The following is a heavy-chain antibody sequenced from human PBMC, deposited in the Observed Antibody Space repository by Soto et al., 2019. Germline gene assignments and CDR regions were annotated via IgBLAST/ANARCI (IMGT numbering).Heavy chain of an antibody. CDR2: IIPIFGTA. CDR1: GGTFRSYA. V-gene: IGHV1-69*13. J-gene: IGHJ3*02. Sequence: ASVKVSCKASGGTFRSYAISWVRQAPGQGLEWMGGIIPIFGTANYAQKFQGRVTITADESTSTAYMELSSLRSEDTAVYYCARARGGSYPNPDAFDIWAKGQWSPSPQ. D-gene: IGHD1-26*01. CDR3: ARARGGSYPNPDAFDI.